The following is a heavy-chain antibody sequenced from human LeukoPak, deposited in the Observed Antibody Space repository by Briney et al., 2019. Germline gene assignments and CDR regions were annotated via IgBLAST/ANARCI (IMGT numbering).Heavy chain of an antibody. CDR2: FDPEDGET. Sequence: ASVKVSCKVSGYTLTELSMHWVRQAPGKGLEWMGGFDPEDGETIYAQKFQGRVTMTEDTSTSTAYMELRSLRSDDTAVYYCAREYSGDYAFDIWGQGTMVTVSS. D-gene: IGHD1-26*01. J-gene: IGHJ3*02. CDR3: AREYSGDYAFDI. V-gene: IGHV1-24*01. CDR1: GYTLTELS.